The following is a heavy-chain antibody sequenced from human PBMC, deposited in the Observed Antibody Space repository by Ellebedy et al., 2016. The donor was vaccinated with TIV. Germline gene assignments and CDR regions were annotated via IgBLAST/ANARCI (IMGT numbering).Heavy chain of an antibody. D-gene: IGHD3-10*01. Sequence: GGSLRLSXAASGFTFSSYSMNWVRQAPGKGLEWVSYISSSSSTIYYADSVKGRFTISRGNAKNSLYLQMNSLRAEDTAVYYGITMVRGVGYWGQGTLVTVSS. CDR3: ITMVRGVGY. J-gene: IGHJ4*02. CDR2: ISSSSSTI. V-gene: IGHV3-48*04. CDR1: GFTFSSYS.